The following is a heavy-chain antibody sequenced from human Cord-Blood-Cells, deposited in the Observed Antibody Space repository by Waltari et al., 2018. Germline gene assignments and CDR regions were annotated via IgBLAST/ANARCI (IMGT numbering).Heavy chain of an antibody. D-gene: IGHD1-26*01. CDR1: GYTFTSYA. Sequence: QVQLVQSGAEVKKPGASVKVSCKASGYTFTSYAMLWVRQAPGQRLEWMGWINAGNGTTKYSQKFQGRVTITRDTSASTAYMELSSLRSEDTAVYYCARARTFSGYFDYWGQGTLVTVSS. CDR3: ARARTFSGYFDY. J-gene: IGHJ4*02. V-gene: IGHV1-3*01. CDR2: INAGNGTT.